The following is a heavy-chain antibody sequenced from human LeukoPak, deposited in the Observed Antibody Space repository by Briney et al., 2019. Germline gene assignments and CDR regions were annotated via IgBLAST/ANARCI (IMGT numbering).Heavy chain of an antibody. Sequence: ASETLSLTCTVSGGSISSSSYYWGWIRHPPGKGLKWIGSIYYSGSTYYNPSLKSRVTISVDTSKNQFSLKLSSVTAADTAVYYCARTYSGSYGSWFDPWGQGTLVTVSS. J-gene: IGHJ5*02. CDR3: ARTYSGSYGSWFDP. CDR2: IYYSGST. D-gene: IGHD1-26*01. CDR1: GGSISSSSYY. V-gene: IGHV4-39*07.